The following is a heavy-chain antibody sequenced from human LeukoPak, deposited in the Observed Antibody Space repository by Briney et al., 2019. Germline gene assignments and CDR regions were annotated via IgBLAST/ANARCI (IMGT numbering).Heavy chain of an antibody. CDR1: GFTLSTYSMNWYS. CDR2: ISGSGGST. V-gene: IGHV3-23*01. Sequence: GGSLRLSCEASGFTLSTYSMNWYSMNWVRQAPGKGLEWVSAISGSGGSTYYADSVKGRFTITRDNSKNTLYLQMNSLRAEDTAVYYCAKAKGKSTPILDYWGQGTLVTVSS. CDR3: AKAKGKSTPILDY. J-gene: IGHJ4*02.